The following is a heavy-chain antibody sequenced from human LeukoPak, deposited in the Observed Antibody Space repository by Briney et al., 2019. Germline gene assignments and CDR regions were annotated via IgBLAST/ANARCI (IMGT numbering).Heavy chain of an antibody. J-gene: IGHJ4*02. CDR2: ISWNSGSI. D-gene: IGHD3-10*01. V-gene: IGHV3-9*01. CDR1: GFTFDDYA. Sequence: GGSLRLSCAASGFTFDDYAMHWVRQAPGKGLEWVSGISWNSGSIGYADSVKGRFTISRDNAKNSLYLQMNSLSAEDTALYYCAKGYDYGSGPTDYWGQGTLVTLSS. CDR3: AKGYDYGSGPTDY.